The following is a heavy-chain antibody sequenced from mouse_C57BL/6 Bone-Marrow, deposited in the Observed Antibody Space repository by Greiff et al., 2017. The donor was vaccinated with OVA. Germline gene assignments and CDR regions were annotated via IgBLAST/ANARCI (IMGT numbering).Heavy chain of an antibody. D-gene: IGHD4-1*01. CDR3: AKLGRFAY. J-gene: IGHJ3*01. V-gene: IGHV1-64*01. CDR1: GYTFTSYW. Sequence: QVQLQQPGAELVKPGASVKLSCKASGYTFTSYWMHWVKQRPGQGLEWIGMIHPNSGSTNNNETFKNKATLTVNKSTSTTCMQLSSLTSEDSAVYYCAKLGRFAYWGQGTLVTVSA. CDR2: IHPNSGST.